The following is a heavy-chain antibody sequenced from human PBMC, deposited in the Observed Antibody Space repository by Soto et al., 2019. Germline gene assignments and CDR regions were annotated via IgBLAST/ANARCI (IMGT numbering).Heavy chain of an antibody. D-gene: IGHD2-21*02. J-gene: IGHJ2*01. V-gene: IGHV1-69*01. CDR2: IIPIFGTT. CDR1: GGTLSNSA. CDR3: ARRGESCGGDCYPLWYFDL. Sequence: QVQLVQSGAEVKKPGSSVKVSCKASGGTLSNSAITWVRQAPGQGLEWMGGIIPIFGTTNFAQKFKGSLTITVDDSRNTAYLELRSLKSGDTAVYYCARRGESCGGDCYPLWYFDLWGRGNVVSV.